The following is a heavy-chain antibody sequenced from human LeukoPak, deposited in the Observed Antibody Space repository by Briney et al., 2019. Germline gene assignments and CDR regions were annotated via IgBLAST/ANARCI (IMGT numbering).Heavy chain of an antibody. CDR2: IYSGDST. Sequence: PGGSLRLSCAAFGLTVSSNYMSWVRQAPGKGLEWVSVIYSGDSTYYADSVKGRFTFSRDNSKNTVYLQMNSLRAEDTAVYYCASNYYDSSGYSYYFDYWGQGTLVTVSS. J-gene: IGHJ4*02. CDR3: ASNYYDSSGYSYYFDY. D-gene: IGHD3-22*01. V-gene: IGHV3-53*01. CDR1: GLTVSSNY.